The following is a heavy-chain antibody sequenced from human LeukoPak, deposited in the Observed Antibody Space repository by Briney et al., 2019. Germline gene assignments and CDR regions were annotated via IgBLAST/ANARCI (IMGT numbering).Heavy chain of an antibody. CDR2: ISSSGSTI. CDR1: GFTFSSYE. D-gene: IGHD3-10*02. V-gene: IGHV3-48*03. J-gene: IGHJ6*04. Sequence: GGSLRLSCAASGFTFSSYEMHWVREAPGKGLEWVSYISSSGSTIYYADSAKDRFIISRDNAKNSLYLQMNSLRAEDTAVYYCAERGITMIGGVWGKGATVTISP. CDR3: AERGITMIGGV.